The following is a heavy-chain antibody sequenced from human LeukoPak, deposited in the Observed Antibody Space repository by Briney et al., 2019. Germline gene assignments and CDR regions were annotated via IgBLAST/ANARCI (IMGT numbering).Heavy chain of an antibody. V-gene: IGHV3-66*01. Sequence: GGSLRLSCAACGFTVSSNYMSWVRQAPGKGLEWVSVIYSGGSTYYADSVKGRFTISRDNAKNSLYLQMHSLRAEDTAVYYCARNYYYDSNGYFHYWGQGTLVTVSS. CDR2: IYSGGST. CDR1: GFTVSSNY. CDR3: ARNYYYDSNGYFHY. D-gene: IGHD3-22*01. J-gene: IGHJ4*02.